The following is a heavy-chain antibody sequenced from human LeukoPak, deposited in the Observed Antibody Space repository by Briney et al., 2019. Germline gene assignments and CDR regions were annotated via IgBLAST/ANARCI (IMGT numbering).Heavy chain of an antibody. J-gene: IGHJ6*03. CDR2: INHSGST. CDR3: ARISPPMDA. V-gene: IGHV4-34*01. CDR1: GGSFSGYY. D-gene: IGHD3-3*02. Sequence: PSETLSLTCAVYGGSFSGYYWSWIRQPPGKGLEWIGEINHSGSTNYNPSLKSRVTISVDTSKNQFSLKLSSVTAADTAVYYCARISPPMDAWGKGTTVTVSS.